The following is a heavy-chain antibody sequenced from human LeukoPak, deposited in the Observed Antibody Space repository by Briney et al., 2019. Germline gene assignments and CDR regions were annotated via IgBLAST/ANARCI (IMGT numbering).Heavy chain of an antibody. CDR1: GFTFSSYA. D-gene: IGHD6-19*01. J-gene: IGHJ4*02. Sequence: PGGSLRLSCAASGFTFSSYAMSWVRQAPGKRLEWVSAISGSGGSTYYADSVKGRFTISRDNSKNTLYLQMNSLRAEDTAVYYCAKVPLAVAGPGDYFDYWGQGTLVTVSS. CDR2: ISGSGGST. CDR3: AKVPLAVAGPGDYFDY. V-gene: IGHV3-23*01.